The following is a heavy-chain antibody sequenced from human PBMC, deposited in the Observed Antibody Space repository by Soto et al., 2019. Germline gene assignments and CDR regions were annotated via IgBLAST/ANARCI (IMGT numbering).Heavy chain of an antibody. J-gene: IGHJ4*02. CDR1: GFRFSNYA. CDR2: ISNSGGST. Sequence: EVQLLESGGGLVQPGGSLRLSCAASGFRFSNYAMSWVRQAPGKGLEWVSSISNSGGSTYYADSVKGRFTISRDNSKNTRGRQMNSLSPEDTALYYCARDGGAYWGQGTLVIVSS. D-gene: IGHD3-16*01. CDR3: ARDGGAY. V-gene: IGHV3-23*01.